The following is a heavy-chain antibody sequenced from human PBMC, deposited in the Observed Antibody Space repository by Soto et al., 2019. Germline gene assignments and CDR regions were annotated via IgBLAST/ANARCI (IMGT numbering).Heavy chain of an antibody. Sequence: EVQLVASGGGLVQPGGSLSLSCAASGFTLRSYSMNWVRQAPGKGLEWVSYISSSSTSIYYADSVKGRFTVSRDNAKNSLYLQMNSLRDEDTAVYDGAGWPDAADYWGQGTLVTVSS. V-gene: IGHV3-48*02. J-gene: IGHJ4*02. CDR3: AGWPDAADY. CDR2: ISSSSTSI. D-gene: IGHD6-19*01. CDR1: GFTLRSYS.